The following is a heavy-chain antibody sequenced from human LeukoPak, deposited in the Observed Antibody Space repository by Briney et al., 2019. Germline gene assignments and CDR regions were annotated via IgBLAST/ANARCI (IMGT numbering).Heavy chain of an antibody. Sequence: GGSLRLSCTASGFTFTDYWMHWVRQVPGKGLLWVSQINIDGSTTNYADSVKGRFTISRDNAKNSLYLQMNSLRAEDTAVYYCARDGRNYYDKSGYYSALAYWGQGTLVTVSS. J-gene: IGHJ4*02. CDR1: GFTFTDYW. CDR3: ARDGRNYYDKSGYYSALAY. V-gene: IGHV3-74*01. CDR2: INIDGSTT. D-gene: IGHD3-22*01.